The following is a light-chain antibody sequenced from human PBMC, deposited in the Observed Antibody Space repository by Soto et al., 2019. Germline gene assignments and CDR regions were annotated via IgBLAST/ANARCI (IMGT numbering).Light chain of an antibody. V-gene: IGLV2-11*01. J-gene: IGLJ3*02. CDR1: SSDVGGYNY. CDR3: CSYAGSRTFV. Sequence: QSALTQPRSASGSPGQSITISCTGTSSDVGGYNYVSWYQQHPAKAPKLIIFDVSKRPSGVPNRFSGSKSGNTASLTISGLRAEDEADYYCCSYAGSRTFVFGGGTKVTVL. CDR2: DVS.